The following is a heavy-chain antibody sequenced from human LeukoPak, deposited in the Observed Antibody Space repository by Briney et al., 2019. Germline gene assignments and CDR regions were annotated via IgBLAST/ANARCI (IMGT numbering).Heavy chain of an antibody. D-gene: IGHD3-10*01. CDR3: ARGDTMVRGVISGC. V-gene: IGHV3-30*04. CDR2: ISYDGSNE. Sequence: GGSLRLSCAASGFTFGSYAMHWVRQAPGKGLEWVAVISYDGSNEYYADSVKGRFTMSRDNSKNTLYLKMNRLRAEDTAVYYCARGDTMVRGVISGCWGQGTLVTVSS. J-gene: IGHJ4*02. CDR1: GFTFGSYA.